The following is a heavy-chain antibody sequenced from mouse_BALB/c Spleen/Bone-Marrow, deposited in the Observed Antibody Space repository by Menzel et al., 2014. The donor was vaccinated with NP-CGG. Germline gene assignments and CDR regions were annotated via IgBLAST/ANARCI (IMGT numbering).Heavy chain of an antibody. CDR1: GFTFSSFG. CDR2: ISSGSSTI. J-gene: IGHJ2*01. CDR3: ASSPYGYFDY. D-gene: IGHD1-1*01. Sequence: EVQRVESGGGLVQPGGSRKLSCAASGFTFSSFGMHWVRQAPEKGLEWVAYISSGSSTIYYADTVKGRFTISRGNPKNTLFLQMTSLRSEDTAMYYCASSPYGYFDYWGQGTTLTVSS. V-gene: IGHV5-17*02.